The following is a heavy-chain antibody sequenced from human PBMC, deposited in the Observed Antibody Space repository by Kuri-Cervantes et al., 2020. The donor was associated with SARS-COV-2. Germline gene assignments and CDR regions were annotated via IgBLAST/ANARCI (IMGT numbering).Heavy chain of an antibody. V-gene: IGHV1-58*01. CDR2: IVVSSGNT. CDR1: GFTFTSSA. D-gene: IGHD5-18*01. Sequence: SVKVSCKASGFTFTSSAVQWVRQARGQRLEWIGWIVVSSGNTNYAQKFQGRVTITADKSTSTAYMELSSLRSEDTAVYYCARDRDTAMDRYYYGMDVWGQGTTVTVSS. CDR3: ARDRDTAMDRYYYGMDV. J-gene: IGHJ6*02.